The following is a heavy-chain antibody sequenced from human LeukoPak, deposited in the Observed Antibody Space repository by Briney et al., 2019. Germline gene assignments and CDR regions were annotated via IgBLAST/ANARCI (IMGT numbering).Heavy chain of an antibody. CDR1: GGSFSGYY. J-gene: IGHJ5*02. D-gene: IGHD6-13*01. CDR2: INHSGST. Sequence: SETLSLTCAVYGGSFSGYYWSWIRQPPGKGLEWIGEINHSGSTNYNPSLKSRVTISVDTSKNQFSLKLSSVTAADTAVYYCARGARESGYSNSNWFDPWGQGTLVTVSS. V-gene: IGHV4-34*01. CDR3: ARGARESGYSNSNWFDP.